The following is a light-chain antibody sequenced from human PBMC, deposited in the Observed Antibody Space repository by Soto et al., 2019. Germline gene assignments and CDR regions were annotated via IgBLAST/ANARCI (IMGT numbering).Light chain of an antibody. CDR1: QSVSSN. CDR2: GAS. Sequence: EIGMTQSPATLSVSPGERATLSCRASQSVSSNSAWYQQKPGQAPRLLIYGASTRATGIPARFSGSGSGTEFTLTISSLQSEDFAVYYCQQYNNWPRRAFGGGTKVDI. CDR3: QQYNNWPRRA. J-gene: IGKJ4*01. V-gene: IGKV3-15*01.